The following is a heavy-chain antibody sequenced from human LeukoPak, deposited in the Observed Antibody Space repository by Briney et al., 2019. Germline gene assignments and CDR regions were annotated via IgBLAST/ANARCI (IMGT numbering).Heavy chain of an antibody. Sequence: GESLQISCQGSGYSFTSYWIGWVRQMPGKGLEWMGIIYPGDSDTRYSPSFQGQVTISADKSISTAYLQWSSLKASDTAMYYCARLSSSSGWYLGYWGQGTLVTVSS. D-gene: IGHD6-19*01. V-gene: IGHV5-51*01. CDR1: GYSFTSYW. J-gene: IGHJ4*02. CDR3: ARLSSSSGWYLGY. CDR2: IYPGDSDT.